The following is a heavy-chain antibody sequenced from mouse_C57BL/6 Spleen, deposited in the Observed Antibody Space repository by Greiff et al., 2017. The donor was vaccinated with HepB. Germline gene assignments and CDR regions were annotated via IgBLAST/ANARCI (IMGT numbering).Heavy chain of an antibody. D-gene: IGHD1-1*01. CDR2: ISSGGDYI. CDR1: GFTFSSYA. J-gene: IGHJ4*01. CDR3: TRDDSIYYYGSGDAMDY. V-gene: IGHV5-9-1*02. Sequence: EVHLVESGEGLVKPGGSLKLSCAASGFTFSSYAMSWVRQTPEKRLEWVAYISSGGDYIYYADTVKGRFTISRDNARNTLYLQMSSLKSEDTAMYYCTRDDSIYYYGSGDAMDYWGQGTSVTVSS.